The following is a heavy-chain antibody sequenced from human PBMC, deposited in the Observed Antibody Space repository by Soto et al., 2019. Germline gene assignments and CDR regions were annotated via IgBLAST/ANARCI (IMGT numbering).Heavy chain of an antibody. CDR2: IRGSGAST. J-gene: IGHJ4*02. V-gene: IGHV3-23*01. CDR1: GFTFSSYA. Sequence: EVQLLESGGGLVQPGGSLRLSCAASGFTFSSYAMNWVRQAPGKGLEWVSGIRGSGASTYYADSVKGRFTTSRDNSKNTLYLQMTSLRAEDTAVHYCAKELSGDGYYYFDYWGRGTLVTVSS. CDR3: AKELSGDGYYYFDY. D-gene: IGHD3-22*01.